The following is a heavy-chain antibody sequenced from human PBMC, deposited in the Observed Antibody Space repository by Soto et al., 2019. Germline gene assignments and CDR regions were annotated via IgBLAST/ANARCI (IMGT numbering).Heavy chain of an antibody. D-gene: IGHD3-3*01. CDR2: INHSGST. CDR3: ARVRHAITIFGVVIISTAFDI. CDR1: GGSFSGYY. Sequence: QVQLQQWGAGLLKPSETLSLTCAVYGGSFSGYYWSWIRQPPGKGLEWIGEINHSGSTNYNPSLKSRVTISVDTSKNQFSLKLSSVTAADTAVYYCARVRHAITIFGVVIISTAFDIWGQGTMVTVSS. V-gene: IGHV4-34*01. J-gene: IGHJ3*02.